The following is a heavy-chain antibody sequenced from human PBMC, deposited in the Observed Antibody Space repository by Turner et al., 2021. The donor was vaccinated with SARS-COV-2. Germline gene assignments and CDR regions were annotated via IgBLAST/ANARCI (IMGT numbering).Heavy chain of an antibody. V-gene: IGHV3-21*01. J-gene: IGHJ5*02. CDR1: GLTFGSYT. CDR2: ISSSSSYI. D-gene: IGHD3-22*01. CDR3: ARGTYYYDSSVYSGTNWFDP. Sequence: EVQLVDSGGGLVKPGGSLRLSCAASGLTFGSYTMYWVRQAQGKGLEWVSSISSSSSYIYYADSVKGRFTITRDNAKNSLYLQMNSLRAEDTAVYYCARGTYYYDSSVYSGTNWFDPWGQGTLVTVSS.